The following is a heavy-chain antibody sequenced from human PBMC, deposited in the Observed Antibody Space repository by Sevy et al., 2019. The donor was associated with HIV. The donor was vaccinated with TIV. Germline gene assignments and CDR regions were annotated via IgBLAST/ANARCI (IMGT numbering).Heavy chain of an antibody. J-gene: IGHJ5*02. CDR3: TRNGGAFDNGFDP. Sequence: GGSLRLSCAASGFTFSVYWMSWVRQAPGKGLEWVATMKEDGSDKDYVDSVKGRFTISRDNAKNSLYLQMNSLRAEDTAVYYCTRNGGAFDNGFDPWGQGTLVTVSS. V-gene: IGHV3-7*01. D-gene: IGHD2-8*01. CDR2: MKEDGSDK. CDR1: GFTFSVYW.